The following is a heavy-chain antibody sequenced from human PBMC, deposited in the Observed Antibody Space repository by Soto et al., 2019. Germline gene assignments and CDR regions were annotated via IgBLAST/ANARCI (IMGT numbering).Heavy chain of an antibody. CDR1: GGSFSGYY. CDR3: ARPRWEQPWVFDY. D-gene: IGHD1-26*01. CDR2: INHSGGT. V-gene: IGHV4-34*02. J-gene: IGHJ4*02. Sequence: QVQLQQWGAGLLKPSETLSLTCAVYGGSFSGYYWSWIRQPPVKGLEWIGEINHSGGTNYNPSLKSRVTISVDTSKNKFSLKLSSVTAADTAVFYWARPRWEQPWVFDYWGQGTLVTVSS.